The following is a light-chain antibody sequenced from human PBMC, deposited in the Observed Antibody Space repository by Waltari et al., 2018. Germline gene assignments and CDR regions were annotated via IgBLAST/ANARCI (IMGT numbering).Light chain of an antibody. CDR2: VNSDGSH. CDR3: QVWGTGIQRI. CDR1: SGHSSYA. Sequence: QLVLTQSPSASASLGASVKLTCTLSSGHSSYAIAWHQQQPEKGPRYLMKVNSDGSHNKGDGIPDRFSGSSSGAERYLTISSLQSEDEADYYCQVWGTGIQRIFGGGTKLTVL. J-gene: IGLJ2*01. V-gene: IGLV4-69*01.